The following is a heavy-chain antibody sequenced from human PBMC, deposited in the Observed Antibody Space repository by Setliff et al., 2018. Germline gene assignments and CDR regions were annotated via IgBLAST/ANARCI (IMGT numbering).Heavy chain of an antibody. D-gene: IGHD3-10*01. V-gene: IGHV3-23*01. CDR2: ISGTGATT. J-gene: IGHJ4*02. CDR1: GFTFTSYD. Sequence: GGSLRLSCAASGFTFTSYDMSWVRQAPGKGLEWVSGISGTGATTNYADSVKGRFTISRDNAGKALYLQMNAVRAEDTALYFCARATAYYGSRSYYAFDYWGQGTLVTVSS. CDR3: ARATAYYGSRSYYAFDY.